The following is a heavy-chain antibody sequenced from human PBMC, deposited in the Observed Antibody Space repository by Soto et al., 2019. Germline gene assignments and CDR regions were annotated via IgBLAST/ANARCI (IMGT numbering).Heavy chain of an antibody. CDR3: AKVDTTMVARGYFDY. J-gene: IGHJ4*02. Sequence: GGSLRLSCAASGFTFSSYAMSWVRQAPGKGLEWVSAISGSAGSTYYADSVEGRFTISRDNSKNTLYLQMNSLRAEDTAVDEGAKVDTTMVARGYFDYWGQGTLVTVSS. CDR2: ISGSAGST. D-gene: IGHD5-18*01. CDR1: GFTFSSYA. V-gene: IGHV3-23*01.